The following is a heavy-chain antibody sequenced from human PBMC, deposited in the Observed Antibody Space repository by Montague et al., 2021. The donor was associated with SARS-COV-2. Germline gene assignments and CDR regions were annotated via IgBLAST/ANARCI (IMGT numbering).Heavy chain of an antibody. Sequence: SETLSLTCAAYGGSFSGYYWSWIRQPPEKGLEWIGEINQSGRTNNNPSLKSRVIISVDTSKNQFSLKLSSVTAADTAVYYCARRGSSVWGVTVSAELDYWGQGILVIVPS. J-gene: IGHJ4*02. CDR3: ARRGSSVWGVTVSAELDY. V-gene: IGHV4-34*01. CDR2: INQSGRT. D-gene: IGHD3-10*01. CDR1: GGSFSGYY.